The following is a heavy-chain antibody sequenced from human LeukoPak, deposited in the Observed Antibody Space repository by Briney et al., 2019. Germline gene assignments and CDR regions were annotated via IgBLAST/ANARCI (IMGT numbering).Heavy chain of an antibody. CDR1: GYTFTNYA. V-gene: IGHV7-4-1*02. CDR2: IHPSTGNL. D-gene: IGHD5-12*01. CDR3: ARDPSATTSSDDY. J-gene: IGHJ4*02. Sequence: ASVKVSCKASGYTFTNYAMNWVRQAPGQGLEWMGWIHPSTGNLTYAQGFTGWFVFSLDTSVSTTYLQISSLKAEDTAVYYCARDPSATTSSDDYWGQGTLVTVSS.